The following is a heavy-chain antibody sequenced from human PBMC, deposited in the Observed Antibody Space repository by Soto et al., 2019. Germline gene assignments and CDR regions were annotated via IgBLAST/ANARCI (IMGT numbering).Heavy chain of an antibody. J-gene: IGHJ3*02. CDR1: GFTFDDYS. V-gene: IGHV3-30-3*01. CDR3: ARPHIKSAWNDGFDI. CDR2: ISYDGGTT. D-gene: IGHD1-1*01. Sequence: QVQLVESGGGVVQPGRSLRLSCAASGFTFDDYSMHWVRQAPGKGLEWVALISYDGGTTYYGDSVKGRFTISTDDSKNTLFLQMNSLRSEDTAVYYCARPHIKSAWNDGFDIWGQGTMVTVSS.